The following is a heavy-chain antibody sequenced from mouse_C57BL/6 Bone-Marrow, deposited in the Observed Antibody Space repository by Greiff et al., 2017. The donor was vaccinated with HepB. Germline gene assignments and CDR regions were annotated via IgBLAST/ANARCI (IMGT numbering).Heavy chain of an antibody. V-gene: IGHV14-4*01. J-gene: IGHJ2*01. CDR1: GFNIKDDY. CDR2: IDPENGDT. Sequence: VQLKQSGAELVRPGASVKLSCTASGFNIKDDYMHWVKQRPEQGLEWIGWIDPENGDTEYASKFQGKATITADTSSNTAYLQLSSLTSEDTAVYYCTDYSGSRDYWGQGTTLTVSS. D-gene: IGHD1-1*01. CDR3: TDYSGSRDY.